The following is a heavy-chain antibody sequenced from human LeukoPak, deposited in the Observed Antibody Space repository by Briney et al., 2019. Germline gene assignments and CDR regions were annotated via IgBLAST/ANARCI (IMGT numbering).Heavy chain of an antibody. V-gene: IGHV1-8*01. J-gene: IGHJ5*02. D-gene: IGHD2-15*01. CDR3: ARGLLPMSNWFDP. CDR2: MNPNSGNT. CDR1: GYTFTSYD. Sequence: ASVKVSCKASGYTFTSYDINWVRQATGQGLEWMGWMNPNSGNTGYAQKFQGRVTMTRNTSISTAYMQLTRLRSDDTAVYYCARGLLPMSNWFDPWGLGTVVTVSS.